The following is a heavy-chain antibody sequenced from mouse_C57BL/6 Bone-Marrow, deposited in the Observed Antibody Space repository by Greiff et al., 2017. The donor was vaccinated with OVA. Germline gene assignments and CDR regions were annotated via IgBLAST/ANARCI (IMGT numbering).Heavy chain of an antibody. D-gene: IGHD4-1*01. CDR1: GYTFTSYW. J-gene: IGHJ3*01. Sequence: QVQLQQPGAELVKPGASVKLSCKASGYTFTSYWMHWVKQRPGQGLEWIGMIHPNSGSTNYNEKFKSKATLTVDKSSSTAYMQLSSLTSEDSAVYYCARGGANWFPWFAYWGQGTLVTVSA. V-gene: IGHV1-64*01. CDR3: ARGGANWFPWFAY. CDR2: IHPNSGST.